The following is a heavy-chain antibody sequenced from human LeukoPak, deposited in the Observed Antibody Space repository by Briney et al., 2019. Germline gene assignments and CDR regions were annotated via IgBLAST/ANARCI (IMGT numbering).Heavy chain of an antibody. CDR2: IKSDGSST. CDR3: ARGGYSSAPGQFDC. V-gene: IGHV3-74*01. J-gene: IGHJ4*02. CDR1: GFTFRSYW. D-gene: IGHD5-18*01. Sequence: PGGSLRLSCAASGFTFRSYWMHWVRQAPGKGLVWVSRIKSDGSSTTHADSVKGRFTISRDNAKNTLYLQMNSLRVEDTAVYYCARGGYSSAPGQFDCWGQGTLVTVSP.